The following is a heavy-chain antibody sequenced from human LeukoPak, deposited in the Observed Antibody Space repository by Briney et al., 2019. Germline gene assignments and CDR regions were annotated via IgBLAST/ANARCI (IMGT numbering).Heavy chain of an antibody. J-gene: IGHJ6*03. D-gene: IGHD3-10*01. CDR3: ARESITMVRGVRDYYYYMDV. V-gene: IGHV4-34*01. CDR1: GGSFSGYY. CDR2: INHSGST. Sequence: PSETLSLTCAVYGGSFSGYYWSWIRQPPGKGLEWIGEINHSGSTNYNPSLKSRVTISVDTSKNQFSLKLSSVTAADTAVYYCARESITMVRGVRDYYYYMDVWGKGTTVTISS.